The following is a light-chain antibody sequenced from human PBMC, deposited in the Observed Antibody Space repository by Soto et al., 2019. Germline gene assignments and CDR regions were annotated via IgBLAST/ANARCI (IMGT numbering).Light chain of an antibody. CDR3: QQGHNWPLT. CDR1: QGINSE. V-gene: IGKV3-15*01. Sequence: EIVMTQSPATLSLSPGERAALSCRASQGINSELAWYQQKPVQPPRLLIYGASTRATGVPARFTGSESGSEFTLTISGLQSEDFAVYYCQQGHNWPLTFGQGTRLEI. J-gene: IGKJ2*01. CDR2: GAS.